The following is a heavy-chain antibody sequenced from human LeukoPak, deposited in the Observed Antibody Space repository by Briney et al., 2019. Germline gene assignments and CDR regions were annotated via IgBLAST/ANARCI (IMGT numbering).Heavy chain of an antibody. CDR2: INHSGST. V-gene: IGHV4-34*01. J-gene: IGHJ5*02. CDR1: GGSSSGYY. Sequence: SETLSLTCAVYGGSSSGYYWSWIRHPPGKGLEWSGEINHSGSTNYNPSLKRRVTISVDTSKNQFSLKLSSVTAADTAVYYCARSSPWDSWCDPWGQGTLVTVSS. CDR3: ARSSPWDSWCDP. D-gene: IGHD1-26*01.